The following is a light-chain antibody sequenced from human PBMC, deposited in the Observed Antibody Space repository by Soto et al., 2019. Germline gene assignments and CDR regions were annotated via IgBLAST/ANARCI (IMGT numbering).Light chain of an antibody. V-gene: IGLV2-14*01. CDR2: EVS. CDR1: SSDVGSYNY. Sequence: QSALTQPASVSGSPGQSITISCTGTSSDVGSYNYVSWYRQHPGKAPKLMIYEVSNRPSGVSNRFSGSKSGNTASLTISGLQAEDEADYYCSSYTRSTTRVFGGGTKVTVL. J-gene: IGLJ3*02. CDR3: SSYTRSTTRV.